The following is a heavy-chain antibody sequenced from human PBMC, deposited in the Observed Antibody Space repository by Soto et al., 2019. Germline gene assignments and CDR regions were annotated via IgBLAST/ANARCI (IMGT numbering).Heavy chain of an antibody. CDR3: ATLGVTCDYVDQYYYGMDV. V-gene: IGHV5-51*01. J-gene: IGHJ6*02. CDR2: IYPGDSDT. CDR1: GYIFTSYW. D-gene: IGHD4-17*01. Sequence: GESLKISCKGSGYIFTSYWIGWVRQMPGKGLEWMGIIYPGDSDTRYSPSFQGQVTISADKSISTAYLQWSSLKASDTAMYYCATLGVTCDYVDQYYYGMDVWGQGHTVTVSS.